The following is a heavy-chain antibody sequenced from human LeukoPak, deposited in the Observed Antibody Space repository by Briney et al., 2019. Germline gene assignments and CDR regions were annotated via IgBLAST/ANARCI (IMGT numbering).Heavy chain of an antibody. J-gene: IGHJ6*02. V-gene: IGHV1-8*01. D-gene: IGHD5-18*01. CDR1: GYTFTSYD. Sequence: ASVKVSYKASGYTFTSYDVNWVRQATGQGPEWMGWMNGNTGNTGYAQKFQGRVTMTRDTSISTAYMELSSLSSDDTAIYYCARGNSYGSPYGMDVWGQGTTVTVSS. CDR3: ARGNSYGSPYGMDV. CDR2: MNGNTGNT.